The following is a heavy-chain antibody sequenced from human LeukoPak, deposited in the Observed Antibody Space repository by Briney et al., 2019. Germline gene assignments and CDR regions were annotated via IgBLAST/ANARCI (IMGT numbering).Heavy chain of an antibody. CDR2: INDRATT. CDR1: GGSFSAYY. D-gene: IGHD3-3*01. J-gene: IGHJ3*02. Sequence: SETLCLTCAVSGGSFSAYYWLWIRQIPGQGLEWVGEINDRATTNYNPSLTSRVTMSVRTSTTQFTLKLTSVTAADTGLYFCARGRFWSFDIWGQGTMVTVSS. V-gene: IGHV4-34*01. CDR3: ARGRFWSFDI.